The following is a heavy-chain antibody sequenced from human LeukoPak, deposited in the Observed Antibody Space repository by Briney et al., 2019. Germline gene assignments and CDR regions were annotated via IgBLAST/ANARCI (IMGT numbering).Heavy chain of an antibody. CDR1: GFTFSRFN. CDR3: AKCSGGSCYDAFDI. D-gene: IGHD2-15*01. CDR2: ISSSSSTT. V-gene: IGHV3-48*01. Sequence: GGSLRLSCAASGFTFSRFNMNWVRQAPGKGLEWVSYISSSSSTTYHADSVKGRFTISTDNSKNTLYLQMNSLRAEDTAVYYCAKCSGGSCYDAFDIWGQGTMVTVSS. J-gene: IGHJ3*02.